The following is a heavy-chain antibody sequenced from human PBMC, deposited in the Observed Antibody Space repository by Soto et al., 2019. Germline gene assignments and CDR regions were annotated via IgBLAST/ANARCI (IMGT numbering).Heavy chain of an antibody. CDR3: ARVIRGWFEP. J-gene: IGHJ5*02. CDR1: VGSITSANW. Sequence: SETLSLTCALSVGSITSANWWTWVRQPPGGGLEWIGEISHSGITNYKASLKSRVTMSVDKTKNDVSLKLTSVTAADTAVYYCARVIRGWFEPWGQGTPVIVSS. V-gene: IGHV4-4*02. CDR2: ISHSGIT.